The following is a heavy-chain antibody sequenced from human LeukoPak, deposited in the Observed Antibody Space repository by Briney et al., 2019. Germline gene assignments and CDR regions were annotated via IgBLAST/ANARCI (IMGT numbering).Heavy chain of an antibody. CDR2: INPNSGGT. V-gene: IGHV1-2*02. D-gene: IGHD3-3*01. CDR3: ASSPYDFWSGYPDPYFDY. Sequence: ASVKVSCKASGYTFTGYYMHWVRQAPGQGLEWMGWINPNSGGTNYAQKFQGRVTMTRDTSISTAYMELSRLRSDDTAVYYCASSPYDFWSGYPDPYFDYWGQGTLVTVSP. J-gene: IGHJ4*02. CDR1: GYTFTGYY.